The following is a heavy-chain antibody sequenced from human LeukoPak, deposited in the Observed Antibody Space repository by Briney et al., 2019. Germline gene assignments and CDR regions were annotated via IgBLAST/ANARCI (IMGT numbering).Heavy chain of an antibody. Sequence: PGGSLRLSCAASGFTFSSYGMHWVRQAPGKGLEWVAVISYDGSNKYYADSVKGRFTISRDNSKNTLYLQMNSLRAEDTAVYYCANDSGSYYFDYWGQGTLVTVSS. CDR1: GFTFSSYG. J-gene: IGHJ4*02. CDR2: ISYDGSNK. V-gene: IGHV3-30*18. D-gene: IGHD1-26*01. CDR3: ANDSGSYYFDY.